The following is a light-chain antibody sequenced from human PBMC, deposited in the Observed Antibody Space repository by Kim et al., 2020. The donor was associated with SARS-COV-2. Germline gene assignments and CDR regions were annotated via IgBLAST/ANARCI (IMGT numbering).Light chain of an antibody. CDR1: SIGTKS. V-gene: IGLV3-21*04. CDR3: QVWDGSSEQYV. J-gene: IGLJ1*01. CDR2: YDN. Sequence: APGKTARNSCGGNSIGTKSVHWYQLKPGRAPVLVIYYDNNRPSGIPERFSGSNSGATATLTINRVEAGDEADYFCQVWDGSSEQYVFGTGTKVTVL.